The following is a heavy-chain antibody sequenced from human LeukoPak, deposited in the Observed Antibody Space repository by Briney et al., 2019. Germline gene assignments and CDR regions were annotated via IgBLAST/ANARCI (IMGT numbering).Heavy chain of an antibody. CDR2: LSYTGKT. J-gene: IGHJ4*02. CDR1: GDSVSSFH. CDR3: SEGYFEPFDH. V-gene: IGHV4-59*02. Sequence: SETLSLTCVVSGDSVSSFHWSWIRQLPGKGLEWIGCLSYTGKTDYNPSLASRVTISLDTSKNQGFSLRLRSVTAADTAVYYCSEGYFEPFDHWGQGILVTVSS. D-gene: IGHD2/OR15-2a*01.